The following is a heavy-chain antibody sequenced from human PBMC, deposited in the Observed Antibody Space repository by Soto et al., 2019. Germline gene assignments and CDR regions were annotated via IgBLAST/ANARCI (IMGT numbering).Heavy chain of an antibody. J-gene: IGHJ5*02. V-gene: IGHV3-30-3*01. CDR3: ARDQCSSTSCDGPNWFDP. D-gene: IGHD2-2*01. CDR2: ISYDGSNK. Sequence: QVQLVESGGGVVQPGRSLRLSCAASGFTFSSYAMHWVRQAPGKGLEWVAVISYDGSNKYYADSVKGRFTISRDNSKNTLYLQMNSLGAEDTAVYYCARDQCSSTSCDGPNWFDPWGQGTLVTVSS. CDR1: GFTFSSYA.